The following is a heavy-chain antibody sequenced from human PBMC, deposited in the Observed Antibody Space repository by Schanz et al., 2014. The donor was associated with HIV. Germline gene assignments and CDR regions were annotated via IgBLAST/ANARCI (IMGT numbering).Heavy chain of an antibody. J-gene: IGHJ4*02. CDR2: VWYDGSNK. V-gene: IGHV3-33*08. CDR1: GFTFSSYW. Sequence: VQLVESGGDLVQPGGSLRLSCAASGFTFSSYWMYWVRQAPGKGLEWVALVWYDGSNKYYVDSVKGRFTISRDNSKNTLHLQMNSLRAEDTAVYYCARGGLRWHPEWLDYWGQGTLVTVSS. CDR3: ARGGLRWHPEWLDY. D-gene: IGHD4-17*01.